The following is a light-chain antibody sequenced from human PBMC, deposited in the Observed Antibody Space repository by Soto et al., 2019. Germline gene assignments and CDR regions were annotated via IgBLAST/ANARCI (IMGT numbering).Light chain of an antibody. Sequence: QSALTQPHSASGSPGQSVTISCTGTSSDVGGYNYVSWYQQHPGKAPKFMIYEVSKRPSGVPDRFSGSKSGNTASLTVSGLQAEDEADYYCRSYAGSWGYVFGTGTKLTVL. V-gene: IGLV2-8*01. J-gene: IGLJ1*01. CDR2: EVS. CDR3: RSYAGSWGYV. CDR1: SSDVGGYNY.